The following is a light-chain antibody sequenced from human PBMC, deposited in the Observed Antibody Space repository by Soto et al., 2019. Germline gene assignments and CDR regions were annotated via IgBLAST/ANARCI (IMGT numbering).Light chain of an antibody. CDR2: LGS. J-gene: IGKJ2*01. CDR3: MQALQTPWYT. CDR1: QSLLHSNGYNY. V-gene: IGKV2-28*01. Sequence: DIVMTQSPLSLPVTPGEPASISCRASQSLLHSNGYNYLDWYLQKPGQSPQLLIYLGSNRACWVPDRFSGSGSGTDCTLKTSRVEAEDVGVYYCMQALQTPWYTFGQGTKLEIK.